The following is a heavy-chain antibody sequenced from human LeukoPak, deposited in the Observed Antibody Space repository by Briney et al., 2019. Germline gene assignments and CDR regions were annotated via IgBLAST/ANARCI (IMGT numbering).Heavy chain of an antibody. Sequence: ASVKVSCKASGYTFTSYAMHWVRQAPGQRLEWMGWINAGNGNTKYSQKFQGRVTITRDTSASTAYMELSSLRSEDTAVYYCARGYSPSIRTTGNDYWGQGTLVTVSS. CDR1: GYTFTSYA. CDR2: INAGNGNT. V-gene: IGHV1-3*01. CDR3: ARGYSPSIRTTGNDY. D-gene: IGHD1-1*01. J-gene: IGHJ4*02.